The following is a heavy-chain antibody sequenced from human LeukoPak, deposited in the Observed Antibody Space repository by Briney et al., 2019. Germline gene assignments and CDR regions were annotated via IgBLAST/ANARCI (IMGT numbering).Heavy chain of an antibody. J-gene: IGHJ4*02. V-gene: IGHV4-39*01. CDR2: ITYSGTT. CDR1: GDSISSSTYSTTYY. CDR3: ARYFPRFGESFDY. D-gene: IGHD3-10*01. Sequence: SETLSLTCTVSGDSISSSTYSTTYYWGWIRQPPGKGLEWIGSITYSGTTHYNASLKSRVTISVDTSKNQFSLRLTSVTAADTAVYYCARYFPRFGESFDYWGQGTLVTVSS.